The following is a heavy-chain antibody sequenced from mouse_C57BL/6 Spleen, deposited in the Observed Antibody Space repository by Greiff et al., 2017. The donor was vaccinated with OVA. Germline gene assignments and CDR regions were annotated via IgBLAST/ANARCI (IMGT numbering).Heavy chain of an antibody. CDR1: GYAFTNYL. CDR3: AREGAQATRRNYVDY. CDR2: INPGSGGT. Sequence: QVQLQQSGAELVRPGTSVKVSCKASGYAFTNYLIEWVQQRPGQGLEWIGVINPGSGGTNYNEKFKGKATLTADKSSSTAYMQLSSLTSEDSAVYFCAREGAQATRRNYVDYWGQGTTLTVSS. D-gene: IGHD3-2*02. J-gene: IGHJ2*01. V-gene: IGHV1-54*01.